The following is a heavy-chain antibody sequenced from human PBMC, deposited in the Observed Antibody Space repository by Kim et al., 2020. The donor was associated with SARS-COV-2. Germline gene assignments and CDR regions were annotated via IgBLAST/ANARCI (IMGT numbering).Heavy chain of an antibody. Sequence: YYNPSLNSRVTISVDAAKNQFSLKLSSVTAADTAVYYCARRRHHEMVFDYWGQGTLVTVSS. D-gene: IGHD3-10*01. CDR3: ARRRHHEMVFDY. J-gene: IGHJ4*02. V-gene: IGHV4-39*07.